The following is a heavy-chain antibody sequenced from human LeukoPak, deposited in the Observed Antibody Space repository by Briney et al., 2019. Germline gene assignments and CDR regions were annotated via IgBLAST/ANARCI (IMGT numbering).Heavy chain of an antibody. CDR1: GGSISSYY. V-gene: IGHV4-4*07. CDR2: IYTSGST. D-gene: IGHD3-10*01. Sequence: SETLSLTCTVSGGSISSYYWSWIRQPAGKGLEWIGRIYTSGSTNYNPSLKSRVTISVDTSKNQFSLKLSSVTAADTAVYYCARGYGSGSYYAFDIWGQGTMVTVSS. CDR3: ARGYGSGSYYAFDI. J-gene: IGHJ3*02.